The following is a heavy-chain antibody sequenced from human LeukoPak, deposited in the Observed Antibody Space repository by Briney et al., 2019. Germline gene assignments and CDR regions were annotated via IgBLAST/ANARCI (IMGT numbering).Heavy chain of an antibody. Sequence: PGGSLRLSCAASGFTFSSYSMNWVRQAPGKGLGWVSSISSSSSYIYYADSVKGRFTISRDNAKNSLYLQMNSLRAEDTAVYYCASLNGNWFDPWGQGTLVTVSS. J-gene: IGHJ5*02. CDR1: GFTFSSYS. CDR3: ASLNGNWFDP. CDR2: ISSSSSYI. D-gene: IGHD1-1*01. V-gene: IGHV3-21*01.